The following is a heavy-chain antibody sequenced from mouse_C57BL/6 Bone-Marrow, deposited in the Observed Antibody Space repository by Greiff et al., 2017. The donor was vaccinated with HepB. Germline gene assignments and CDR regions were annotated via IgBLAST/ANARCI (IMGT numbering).Heavy chain of an antibody. CDR1: GFTFSDYY. Sequence: EVQLVESEGGLVQPGSSMKLSCTASGFTFSDYYMAWVRQVPEKGLEWVANINYDGSSTYYLDSLKSRFIISRDNAKNILYLQMSSLKSEDTATYYCARDHYYGSRWYFDVWGTGTTVTVSS. D-gene: IGHD1-1*01. CDR2: INYDGSST. CDR3: ARDHYYGSRWYFDV. V-gene: IGHV5-16*01. J-gene: IGHJ1*03.